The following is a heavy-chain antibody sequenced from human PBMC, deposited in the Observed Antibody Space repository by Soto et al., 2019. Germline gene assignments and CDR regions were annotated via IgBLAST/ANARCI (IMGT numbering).Heavy chain of an antibody. CDR2: ISDGGDST. V-gene: IGHV3-23*01. J-gene: IGHJ3*02. D-gene: IGHD3-3*01. Sequence: GGSLRLSCAASGFTFSSYALTWVRQAPGKGLEWVSGISDGGDSTHYADSVKGRFTVSRDNSKNTLYLQINSLRAEDTAVYYCAKHSTTYDSWSGAVKGAFDIWGQGTMVTVSS. CDR3: AKHSTTYDSWSGAVKGAFDI. CDR1: GFTFSSYA.